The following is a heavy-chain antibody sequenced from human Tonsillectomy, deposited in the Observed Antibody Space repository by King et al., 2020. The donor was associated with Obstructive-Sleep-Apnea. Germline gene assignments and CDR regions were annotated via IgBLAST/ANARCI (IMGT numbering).Heavy chain of an antibody. Sequence: QLQESGPGLVKPSQTLSLTCTVSNGSIRSGGYYWSWIRQHPGKGLEFIGYIYYSGSTYYKPSLKSRVSISLDTSKNHFSLTLSSVTAADTAVYYCAKAGSRIAFDIWGQGTMVTVSS. J-gene: IGHJ3*02. D-gene: IGHD3-10*01. CDR1: NGSIRSGGYY. CDR3: AKAGSRIAFDI. CDR2: IYYSGST. V-gene: IGHV4-31*03.